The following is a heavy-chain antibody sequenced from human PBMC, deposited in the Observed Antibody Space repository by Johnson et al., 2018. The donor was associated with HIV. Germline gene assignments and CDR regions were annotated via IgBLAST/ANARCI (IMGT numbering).Heavy chain of an antibody. V-gene: IGHV3-30*02. Sequence: QEQLVESGGGLVQPGGSLRLSCAASGFTFSSYGMHWVRQAPGKGLEWVAFIRYDGSNKYYADSVKGRFTISRDNSKNTLYLQMNSLRAEDTAVYYCARVGQQSNAFDIWGQGTMVTVSS. D-gene: IGHD6-13*01. CDR3: ARVGQQSNAFDI. CDR2: IRYDGSNK. J-gene: IGHJ3*02. CDR1: GFTFSSYG.